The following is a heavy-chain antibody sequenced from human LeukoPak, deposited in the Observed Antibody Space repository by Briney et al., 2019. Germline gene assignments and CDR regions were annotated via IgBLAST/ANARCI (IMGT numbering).Heavy chain of an antibody. D-gene: IGHD6-13*01. CDR3: ARDSGTRVAAARVARAEYFQH. Sequence: MAGGSLRLSCAASGFTFSSYSMNWVRQAPGKGLEWVSSISSSSSYIYYADSVKGRFTISRDNAKNSLYLQMNSLRAEDTAVYYCARDSGTRVAAARVARAEYFQHWGQGTLVTVSS. J-gene: IGHJ1*01. CDR1: GFTFSSYS. V-gene: IGHV3-21*01. CDR2: ISSSSSYI.